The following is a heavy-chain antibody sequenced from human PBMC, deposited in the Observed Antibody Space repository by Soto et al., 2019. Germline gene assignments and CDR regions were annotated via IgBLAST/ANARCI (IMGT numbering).Heavy chain of an antibody. Sequence: RASVKVSCKASGYTFTSYGISWVRQAPGQGLEWMGWISAYNGNTNYAQKLQGRVTMTTDTSTSTAYMELRSLRSDDAAVYYCARVKSSGWGPYYYGMDVWGQGTTVTVSS. CDR3: ARVKSSGWGPYYYGMDV. V-gene: IGHV1-18*04. CDR2: ISAYNGNT. CDR1: GYTFTSYG. D-gene: IGHD6-19*01. J-gene: IGHJ6*02.